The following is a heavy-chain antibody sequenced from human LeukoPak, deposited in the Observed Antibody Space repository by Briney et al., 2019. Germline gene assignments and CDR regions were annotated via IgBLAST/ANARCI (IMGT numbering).Heavy chain of an antibody. J-gene: IGHJ4*02. D-gene: IGHD3-3*01. Sequence: WVRQAPGKGLEWIGSIYYSGSTYQNPSLKSRLTISVDTSKNQLSLKLSSATAADTAVYYCARLWSGYRPPDYWGQGTLVTVSS. CDR2: IYYSGST. V-gene: IGHV4-39*01. CDR3: ARLWSGYRPPDY.